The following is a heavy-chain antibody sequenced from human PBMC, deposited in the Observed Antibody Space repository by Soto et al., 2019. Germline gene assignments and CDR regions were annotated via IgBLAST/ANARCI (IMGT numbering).Heavy chain of an antibody. J-gene: IGHJ6*02. CDR1: GGTFSSYA. V-gene: IGHV1-69*13. CDR3: ARVGYSSSWYGYYYGMDV. D-gene: IGHD6-13*01. Sequence: ASVKVSCKASGGTFSSYAISWVRQAPGQGLEWMGGIIPIFGTANYAQKFQGRVTITADESTSTAYMELSSLRSEDTAVYYCARVGYSSSWYGYYYGMDVWGQGTTVTVSS. CDR2: IIPIFGTA.